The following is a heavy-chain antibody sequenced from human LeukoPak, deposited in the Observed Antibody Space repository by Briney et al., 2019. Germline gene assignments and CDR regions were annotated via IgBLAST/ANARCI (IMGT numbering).Heavy chain of an antibody. CDR3: ARGNCSSTSCYPSYYYYYYMDV. CDR2: IYYSGST. V-gene: IGHV4-59*12. CDR1: GDSISPYH. Sequence: SETLSLTCTVSGDSISPYHWSWIRQPPGKGLEWIGFIYYSGSTTYNPSLKSRVTISVDTSKNQFSLKLSSVTAADTAVYYCARGNCSSTSCYPSYYYYYYMDVWGKGTTVTVSS. D-gene: IGHD2-2*01. J-gene: IGHJ6*03.